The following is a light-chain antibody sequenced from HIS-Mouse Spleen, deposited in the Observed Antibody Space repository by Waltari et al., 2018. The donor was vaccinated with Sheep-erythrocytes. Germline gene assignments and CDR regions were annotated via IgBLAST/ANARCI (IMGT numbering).Light chain of an antibody. J-gene: IGLJ1*01. CDR3: CSYAGSYNHV. CDR1: SSNLGSNY. Sequence: QSVLTQPPSASGTPGQRVPISCSGRSSNLGSNYVYWYQQLPGTAPKLLIYRNNQRPSGVPDRFSGSKSGNTASLTISGLQAEDEADYYCCSYAGSYNHVFATGTKVTVL. CDR2: RNN. V-gene: IGLV1-47*01.